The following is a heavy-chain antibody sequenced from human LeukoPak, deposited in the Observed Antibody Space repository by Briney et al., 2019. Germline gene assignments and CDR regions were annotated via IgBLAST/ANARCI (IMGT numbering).Heavy chain of an antibody. V-gene: IGHV1-69*05. Sequence: SVKVSCKASGGTFSSYAISWVRQAPGQGLEWMGGIIPIFGTANYAQKFQGGVTITTDESTSTAYMELSSLRSEDTAVYYCARGLYYYYYMDVWGKGTTVTVSS. J-gene: IGHJ6*03. CDR1: GGTFSSYA. CDR3: ARGLYYYYYMDV. CDR2: IIPIFGTA.